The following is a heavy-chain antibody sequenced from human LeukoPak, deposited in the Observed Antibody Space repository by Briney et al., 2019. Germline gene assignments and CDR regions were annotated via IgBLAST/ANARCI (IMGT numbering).Heavy chain of an antibody. CDR1: GFTFSSYS. J-gene: IGHJ4*02. CDR2: ISTSSSYI. CDR3: ARGDSVFDC. Sequence: GGFLRLSCAASGFTFSSYSMNWVRQAPGKGLEWVSSISTSSSYIYHADSVKGRFTISRDNAKNSLYLQMNSLRAEDTAVYYCARGDSVFDCWGQGTLVTVSS. V-gene: IGHV3-21*01. D-gene: IGHD5/OR15-5a*01.